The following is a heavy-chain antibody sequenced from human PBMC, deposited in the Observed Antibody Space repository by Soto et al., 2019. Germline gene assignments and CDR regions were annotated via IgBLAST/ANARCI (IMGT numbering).Heavy chain of an antibody. D-gene: IGHD5-12*01. V-gene: IGHV4-59*01. Sequence: SETLSLTCTFSGGSIISYYWIWIRQPPGKGLEWIGYIYYSGSTNYNPSLKSRVTISVDTSKNQFSLKLSSVTAADTAVYYCARFPYRDGYNPTDYWGQGTLVTVSS. CDR2: IYYSGST. CDR1: GGSIISYY. J-gene: IGHJ4*02. CDR3: ARFPYRDGYNPTDY.